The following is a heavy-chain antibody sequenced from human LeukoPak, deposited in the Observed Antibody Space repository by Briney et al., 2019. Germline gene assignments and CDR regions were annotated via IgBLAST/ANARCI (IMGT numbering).Heavy chain of an antibody. V-gene: IGHV3-23*01. CDR3: AGAPGRWPNNWFDP. D-gene: IGHD6-13*01. J-gene: IGHJ5*02. CDR2: ISGSGGST. CDR1: GFTFSSYA. Sequence: PGGSLRLSCAASGFTFSSYAMSWVRQAPGKGLEWVSAISGSGGSTYYADSVKGRFTISRDNSKNTLYLQMNGLRAEDTALYSCAGAPGRWPNNWFDPWGQGTLVTVSS.